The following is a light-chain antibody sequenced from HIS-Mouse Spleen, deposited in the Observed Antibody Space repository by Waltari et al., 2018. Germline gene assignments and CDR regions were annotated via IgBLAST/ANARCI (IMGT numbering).Light chain of an antibody. CDR2: EDS. Sequence: SYELTQPPSVSVSPGQTARITCSGDALPKKYAYWYQQKSGQAPVLVIYEDSNRPSGIPGRFAGSSSGTIATLTISGAQVEDEADYYCYSTDSSGNHRVFGGGTKLTVL. V-gene: IGLV3-10*01. CDR3: YSTDSSGNHRV. J-gene: IGLJ2*01. CDR1: ALPKKY.